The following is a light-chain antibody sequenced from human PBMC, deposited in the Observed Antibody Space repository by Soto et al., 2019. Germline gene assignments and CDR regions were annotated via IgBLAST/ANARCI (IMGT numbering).Light chain of an antibody. J-gene: IGLJ1*01. V-gene: IGLV2-14*01. CDR1: SSDVGGYNF. Sequence: QSVLTQPASVSGSPGQSITIPCTGASSDVGGYNFVSWYQQHPGKAPKLMIYDVSTRPSGVSDRFSGSKSGNTASLTISGLQAEDEADYYCSSYTSSSTYVFGTGTKVTVL. CDR2: DVS. CDR3: SSYTSSSTYV.